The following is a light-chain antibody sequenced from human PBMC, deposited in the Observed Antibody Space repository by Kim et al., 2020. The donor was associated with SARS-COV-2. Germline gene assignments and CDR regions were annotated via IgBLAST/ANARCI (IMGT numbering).Light chain of an antibody. J-gene: IGKJ2*01. CDR1: QGLVHSDGNTY. Sequence: VVMTQSPLSLPVTLGQPASISCRSTQGLVHSDGNTYLNWFQQRPGQSPRRLIYKVSNRDPGVPDRFSGSGSGTDFTLEISRVEADDVGVYYCMQGTHWPPYTFGQGTKLEI. V-gene: IGKV2-30*02. CDR2: KVS. CDR3: MQGTHWPPYT.